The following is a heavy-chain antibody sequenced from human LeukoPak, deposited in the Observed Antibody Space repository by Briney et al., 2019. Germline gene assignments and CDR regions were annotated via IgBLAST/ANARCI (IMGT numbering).Heavy chain of an antibody. CDR1: GFTFSSYD. CDR2: ILYDGSNK. D-gene: IGHD3-3*01. CDR3: ARESSGGFDN. V-gene: IGHV3-30*03. Sequence: GGSLRLSCAASGFTFSSYDMHWVRQAPGKGLEWVTIILYDGSNKYYADSVKGRFTISRDNSKNTVYLQMNSLTAEDTAVYYCARESSGGFDNWAQGTLVTVSS. J-gene: IGHJ4*02.